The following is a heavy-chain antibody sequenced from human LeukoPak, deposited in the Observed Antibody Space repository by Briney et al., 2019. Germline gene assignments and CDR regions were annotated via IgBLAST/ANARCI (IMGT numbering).Heavy chain of an antibody. CDR1: GYTFTGYY. Sequence: GASVKVSCKASGYTFTGYYMHWVRQAPGQGLEWMGWINPNSGGTSYAQKFQGRATMTRDTSFSTAYMELSRLRSDDTAVYYCARDRQPFHYYYMDVWGKGTTVTVSS. J-gene: IGHJ6*03. D-gene: IGHD2/OR15-2a*01. CDR3: ARDRQPFHYYYMDV. CDR2: INPNSGGT. V-gene: IGHV1-2*02.